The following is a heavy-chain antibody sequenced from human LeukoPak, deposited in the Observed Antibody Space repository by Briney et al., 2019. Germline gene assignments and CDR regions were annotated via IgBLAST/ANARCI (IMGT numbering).Heavy chain of an antibody. CDR2: ISPSDSTI. Sequence: GGSLRLSCAASGFNLSSYEMNWVRQTPGKGLEWVSYISPSDSTIYSADSVKGRFIISRDNAKNSLYLQMNSLRAEDTAVYYCAREDSGYDPKDYWGQGTLVTVSS. CDR1: GFNLSSYE. V-gene: IGHV3-48*03. J-gene: IGHJ4*02. D-gene: IGHD5-12*01. CDR3: AREDSGYDPKDY.